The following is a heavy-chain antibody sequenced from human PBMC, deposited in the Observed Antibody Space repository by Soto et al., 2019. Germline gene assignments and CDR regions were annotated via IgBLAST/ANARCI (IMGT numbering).Heavy chain of an antibody. Sequence: EVQLVESGGGLVQPGGSLRLSCAASGFTFSSYSMNWVRQAPGKGLEWVSYISSSSSTIYYADSVKGRFTISRDNAKNSLYLQMNSLRAEDTAVYYCARLKEGGFWSGYYPDYYMDVWGKGTTVTVPS. CDR1: GFTFSSYS. J-gene: IGHJ6*03. D-gene: IGHD3-3*01. CDR3: ARLKEGGFWSGYYPDYYMDV. CDR2: ISSSSSTI. V-gene: IGHV3-48*01.